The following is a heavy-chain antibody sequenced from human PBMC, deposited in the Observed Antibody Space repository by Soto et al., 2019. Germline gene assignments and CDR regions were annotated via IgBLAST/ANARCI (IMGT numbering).Heavy chain of an antibody. V-gene: IGHV1-8*02. CDR1: GYTFTSYA. D-gene: IGHD6-19*01. Sequence: ASVKVSCTTSGYTFTSYAISWVLQAPGQGLEWMGWMNPNSGNTGYAQKFQGRVTMTRNTSISTAYMELSSLRSEDTAVYYCASASMGSGSDFDYWGQGTLVTVSS. CDR2: MNPNSGNT. J-gene: IGHJ4*02. CDR3: ASASMGSGSDFDY.